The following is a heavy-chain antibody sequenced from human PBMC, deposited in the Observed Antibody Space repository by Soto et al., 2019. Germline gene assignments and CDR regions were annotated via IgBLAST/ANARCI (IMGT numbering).Heavy chain of an antibody. Sequence: ASVKVSCKASGYTFTRYAMHWVRQAPGQRLEWMGWFNAGNGNTKYSQKFQGRVIITRDTSASTAYMELSSLRSEDTAVYYCARGEFLSYDDYWGQGTLVTVSS. J-gene: IGHJ4*02. CDR1: GYTFTRYA. CDR2: FNAGNGNT. CDR3: ARGEFLSYDDY. D-gene: IGHD3-16*01. V-gene: IGHV1-3*01.